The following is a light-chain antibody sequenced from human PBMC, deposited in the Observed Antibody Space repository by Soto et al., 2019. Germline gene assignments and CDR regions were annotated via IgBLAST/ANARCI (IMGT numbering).Light chain of an antibody. J-gene: IGKJ1*01. CDR2: GAS. V-gene: IGKV3-20*01. CDR1: QSVSSSY. CDR3: QQYTGT. Sequence: EIVLTQSPGTLSLSRGGRATRACRASQSVSSSYLAWYQQKPGQAPRLLIYGASSRATGIPDRFSGSGSGTDFTLTISRLEPEDFAAYYCQQYTGTFGQGTKVDIK.